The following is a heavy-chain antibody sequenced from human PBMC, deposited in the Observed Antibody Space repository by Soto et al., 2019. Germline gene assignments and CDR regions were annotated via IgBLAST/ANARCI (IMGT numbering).Heavy chain of an antibody. CDR1: GFTFSTYW. Sequence: GGSLRLSCAASGFTFSTYWMSWVRQTPGKGLEWVSLIYSGGSTYYANSVKGRFTISRDNSKNTLYLQMNSLRAEDTAVYYCARARGGLSVVTATYFDYWGQGTLVTVSS. CDR3: ARARGGLSVVTATYFDY. D-gene: IGHD2-21*02. CDR2: IYSGGST. J-gene: IGHJ4*02. V-gene: IGHV3-53*01.